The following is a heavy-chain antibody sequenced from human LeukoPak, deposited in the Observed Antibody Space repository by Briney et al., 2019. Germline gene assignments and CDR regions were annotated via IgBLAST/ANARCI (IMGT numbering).Heavy chain of an antibody. J-gene: IGHJ4*02. CDR3: ARDWRPLVATAGADSDY. D-gene: IGHD5-12*01. Sequence: PGGSLRLSCAASGFTFSSYFISWVRQAPGKGLEWVANIKQDGSETFYVDSVKGRFTISRDNAKNSLYLQMNSLRAEDTALYYCARDWRPLVATAGADSDYWGQGTLVTVSS. CDR2: IKQDGSET. V-gene: IGHV3-7*01. CDR1: GFTFSSYF.